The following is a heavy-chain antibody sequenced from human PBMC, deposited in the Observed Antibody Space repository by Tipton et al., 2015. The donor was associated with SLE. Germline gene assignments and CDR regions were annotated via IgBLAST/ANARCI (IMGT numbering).Heavy chain of an antibody. CDR3: ARGSEYNLY. V-gene: IGHV3-7*01. J-gene: IGHJ4*02. CDR1: GFIFSTHT. D-gene: IGHD1-1*01. Sequence: GSLRLSCAASGFIFSTHTMSWVRQAPGKGLEWVANIKQDGSEKYYEDSVKGRFTISRDNAKNSLYLQMNSLRAEDTAVYYCARGSEYNLYWGQGTLVTVSS. CDR2: IKQDGSEK.